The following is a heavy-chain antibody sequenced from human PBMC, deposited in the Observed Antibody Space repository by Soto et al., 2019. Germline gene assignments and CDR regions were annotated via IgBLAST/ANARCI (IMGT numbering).Heavy chain of an antibody. Sequence: QVQLVDSGGGVVQPGRSLRLSCAASGFTFSSYAMHLVRQAPGQGLEWVAVISYAGSNKYYADSVKGRFTISRDNSKNTLYLQMNSLRAEDTAVYYCARESNWNDNDAFDIWGQGTMVTVSS. V-gene: IGHV3-30-3*01. CDR1: GFTFSSYA. CDR2: ISYAGSNK. CDR3: ARESNWNDNDAFDI. J-gene: IGHJ3*02. D-gene: IGHD1-20*01.